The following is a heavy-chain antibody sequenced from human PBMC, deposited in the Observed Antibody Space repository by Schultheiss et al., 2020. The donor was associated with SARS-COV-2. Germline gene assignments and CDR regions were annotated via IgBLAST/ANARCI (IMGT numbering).Heavy chain of an antibody. J-gene: IGHJ4*02. CDR2: ISSSSSYI. V-gene: IGHV3-21*01. D-gene: IGHD4-11*01. CDR3: AREGHYSNYKHFDY. CDR1: GFTFSSYS. Sequence: GESLKISCAASGFTFSSYSMNWVRQAPGKGLEWVSSISSSSSYIYYADSVKGRFTISRDNAKNSLYLQMNSLRAEDTAVYYCAREGHYSNYKHFDYWGQGTLVTVSS.